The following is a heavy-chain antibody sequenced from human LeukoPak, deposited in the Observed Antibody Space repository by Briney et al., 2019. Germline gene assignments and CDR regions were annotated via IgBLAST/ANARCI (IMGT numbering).Heavy chain of an antibody. Sequence: GRSLRLSCAASGFTFSSYAMHWVRQAPGKGLEWVAGISYDGSNKYYADSVKGRFTISRDNSQNTLYLQMNSLRAEDTAVYYCARAVRGAIRLSNWFDPWGQGTLVTVSS. CDR1: GFTFSSYA. CDR2: ISYDGSNK. J-gene: IGHJ5*02. D-gene: IGHD3-10*01. CDR3: ARAVRGAIRLSNWFDP. V-gene: IGHV3-30*04.